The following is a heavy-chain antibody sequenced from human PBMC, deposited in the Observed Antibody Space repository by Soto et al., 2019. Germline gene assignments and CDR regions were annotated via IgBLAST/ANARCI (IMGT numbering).Heavy chain of an antibody. CDR3: ARRHSGGFFRFFDS. D-gene: IGHD2-15*01. Sequence: SVKVSCRAAGGCLITNPSSWGRQAPGQGLEWMGGTGSGTGPGNHAQKFQGRLTVTADKSTSTVYMELTNLSSEDTAVYYCARRHSGGFFRFFDSWGQGTLVTVSS. V-gene: IGHV1-69*06. CDR2: TGSGTGPG. J-gene: IGHJ4*02. CDR1: GGCLITNP.